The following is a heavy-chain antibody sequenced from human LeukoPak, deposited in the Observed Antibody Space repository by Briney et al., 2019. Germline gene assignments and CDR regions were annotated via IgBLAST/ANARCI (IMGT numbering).Heavy chain of an antibody. D-gene: IGHD5-18*01. Sequence: GESLKISCKGSGYSFNTYWIGWVRQMPGKGLEWMGIIYPGDSDTKYSPSFQGQVTISADKSISTAYLQWSSLKASDTAMYYCARTVDTAMVWNSDYWGQGTPVTVSS. V-gene: IGHV5-51*01. CDR3: ARTVDTAMVWNSDY. CDR2: IYPGDSDT. J-gene: IGHJ4*02. CDR1: GYSFNTYW.